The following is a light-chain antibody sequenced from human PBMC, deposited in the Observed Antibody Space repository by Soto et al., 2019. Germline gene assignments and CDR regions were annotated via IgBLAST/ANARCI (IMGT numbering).Light chain of an antibody. CDR1: SSDVGGYNY. CDR2: HVS. J-gene: IGLJ1*01. Sequence: QSVLTQPASVSGSPGQSITISCTGTSSDVGGYNYVYWYQQHPGKAPKLMIYHVSNRPSGVSNRFSGSKSGNTASLTISGLQAEDEADYYCSSYASSSTLYVFGPGTKLTVL. CDR3: SSYASSSTLYV. V-gene: IGLV2-14*03.